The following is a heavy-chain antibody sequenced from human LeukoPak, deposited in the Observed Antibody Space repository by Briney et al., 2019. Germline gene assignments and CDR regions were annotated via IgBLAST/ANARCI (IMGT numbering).Heavy chain of an antibody. CDR2: IYYSGST. V-gene: IGHV4-59*01. CDR3: ARSYYYDSRGYYYYFDY. D-gene: IGHD3-22*01. J-gene: IGHJ4*02. CDR1: GGSISSYY. Sequence: PSETLSLTCTVSGGSISSYYWSWIRQPPGKGLEWIGYIYYSGSTNYNPSLKSRVTISVDTSKNQFSLKLSSVTAADTAVYYCARSYYYDSRGYYYYFDYWGQGTLVTVSS.